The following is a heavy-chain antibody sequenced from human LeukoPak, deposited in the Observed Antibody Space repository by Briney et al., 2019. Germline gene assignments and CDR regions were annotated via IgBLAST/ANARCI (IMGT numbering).Heavy chain of an antibody. Sequence: PGGSLRLSCAASGFTFSSYAMHWVRQAPGKGLEWVAIISYDESNKYYADSVKGRFTISRDNSKNTLFLQMNSLRAEDTAVYYCARDPQVYGDFDNWFDPWGQGTLVTVSS. J-gene: IGHJ5*02. CDR1: GFTFSSYA. CDR2: ISYDESNK. D-gene: IGHD4-17*01. V-gene: IGHV3-30-3*01. CDR3: ARDPQVYGDFDNWFDP.